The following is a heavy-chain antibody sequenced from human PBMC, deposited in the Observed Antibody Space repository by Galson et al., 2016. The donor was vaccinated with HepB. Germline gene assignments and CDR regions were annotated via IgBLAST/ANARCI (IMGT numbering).Heavy chain of an antibody. V-gene: IGHV3-53*01. CDR3: ATYDTVTGQFDP. D-gene: IGHD1-1*01. CDR2: IHSAGGT. CDR1: GFTVSSNT. Sequence: LRLSCAASGFTVSSNTLSWVRQAPGKGLEWVSLIHSAGGTYYADSVKGRFSISRDSSKNTVYLQMNSLRAEDTAIYYCATYDTVTGQFDPWGQGTPVTVSS. J-gene: IGHJ5*02.